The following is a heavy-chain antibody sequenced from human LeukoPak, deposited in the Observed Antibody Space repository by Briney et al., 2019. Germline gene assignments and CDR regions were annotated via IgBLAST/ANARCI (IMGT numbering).Heavy chain of an antibody. CDR3: ARLYGNFQNYYDY. D-gene: IGHD1-7*01. J-gene: IGHJ4*02. V-gene: IGHV4-59*12. Sequence: PSETLSLTCTVSGGSISSYYWSWIRQPAGKGLEWIGHIYYRGSTFYNPSLRGRVTISVDTSKNHFSVKLTSVTTADTAVYYCARLYGNFQNYYDYWGQGTLVTVSS. CDR1: GGSISSYY. CDR2: IYYRGST.